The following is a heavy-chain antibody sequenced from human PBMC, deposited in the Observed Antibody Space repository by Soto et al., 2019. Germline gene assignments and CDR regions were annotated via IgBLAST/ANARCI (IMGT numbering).Heavy chain of an antibody. CDR1: GYTFTDYD. D-gene: IGHD3-10*01. V-gene: IGHV1-8*02. Sequence: QVQLMQSGAEVRKPGASVKVSCRASGYTFTDYDINWVRQATGQGLEWLGWMTPNSGNTGYALKFQGRVTLTRDVSRSTAYMELSSLPSEDTAVYYCARNLYSTGDFDHWGQGTLVTVSS. J-gene: IGHJ5*02. CDR2: MTPNSGNT. CDR3: ARNLYSTGDFDH.